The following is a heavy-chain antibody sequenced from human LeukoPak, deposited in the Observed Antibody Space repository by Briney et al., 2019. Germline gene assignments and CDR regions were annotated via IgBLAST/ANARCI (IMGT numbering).Heavy chain of an antibody. Sequence: SETLSLTCSVSGASINNYHWSWIRQSPGKGLEWIGFISNSGSTYYSASLKSRVTISVDTSKNHFSLNLRSVTAADTALYYCARYNTSNRGFSAVDYWGQGTLVTVSS. CDR3: ARYNTSNRGFSAVDY. J-gene: IGHJ4*02. D-gene: IGHD3-10*01. CDR2: ISNSGST. CDR1: GASINNYH. V-gene: IGHV4-59*13.